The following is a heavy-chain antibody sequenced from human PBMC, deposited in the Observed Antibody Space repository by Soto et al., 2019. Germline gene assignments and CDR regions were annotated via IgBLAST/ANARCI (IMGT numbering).Heavy chain of an antibody. CDR3: AHRATMTIFGLIIDNGIWFDP. CDR1: GFSLSTSGAA. CDR2: IYWDGDK. V-gene: IGHV2-5*02. D-gene: IGHD3-3*01. J-gene: IGHJ5*02. Sequence: HINLIESGPPLVKPTQTLTLTCTFSGFSLSTSGAAVGWVRQPPGRALEWLALIYWDGDKRYNASLGNRLTITKDTSMNQVVLTLTNVDPADTATYYCAHRATMTIFGLIIDNGIWFDPWGQGTRVIVSS.